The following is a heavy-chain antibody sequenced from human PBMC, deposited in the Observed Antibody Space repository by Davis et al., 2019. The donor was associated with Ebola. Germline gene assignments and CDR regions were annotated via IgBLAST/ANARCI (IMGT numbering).Heavy chain of an antibody. CDR2: IYTSGST. J-gene: IGHJ3*02. Sequence: PSETLSLTCTVSGSSISSGSYYWSWIRQPAGKGLEWIGRIYTSGSTNYNPSLKSRVTMSVDTSKNQFSLKLSSVTAADTAVYYCARATLGYGGARLSAFDIWGQGTMVTVSS. V-gene: IGHV4-61*02. CDR1: GSSISSGSYY. D-gene: IGHD4-23*01. CDR3: ARATLGYGGARLSAFDI.